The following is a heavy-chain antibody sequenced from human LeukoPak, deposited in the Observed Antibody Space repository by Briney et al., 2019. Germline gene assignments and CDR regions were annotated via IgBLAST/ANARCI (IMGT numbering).Heavy chain of an antibody. CDR2: ISDSGAST. V-gene: IGHV3-23*01. J-gene: IGHJ1*01. CDR1: GFTFRDEA. Sequence: PGGSLRLSCAASGFTFRDEAMSWVRQTPGKGLEWVSGISDSGASTYYTDSVKGRFTIPRDNSKDTVFLQMNNLRAADTALYFCVRHDSYIPFWGQGSLVTVSS. CDR3: VRHDSYIPF. D-gene: IGHD5-18*01.